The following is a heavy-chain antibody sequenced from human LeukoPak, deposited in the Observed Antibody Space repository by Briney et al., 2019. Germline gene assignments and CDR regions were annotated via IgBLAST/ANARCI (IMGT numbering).Heavy chain of an antibody. CDR3: AKAYYYGSGMSYYYYYYGMDV. J-gene: IGHJ6*02. D-gene: IGHD3-10*01. Sequence: GGSLRLSCAVSGITLSNYGMSWVRQAPGKGLEWVAGLSGSGGGTNYADSVQGRFTISRDNSKNTLYLQMNSLRAEDTAVYYCAKAYYYGSGMSYYYYYYGMDVWGQGTTVTVSS. CDR2: LSGSGGGT. CDR1: GITLSNYG. V-gene: IGHV3-23*01.